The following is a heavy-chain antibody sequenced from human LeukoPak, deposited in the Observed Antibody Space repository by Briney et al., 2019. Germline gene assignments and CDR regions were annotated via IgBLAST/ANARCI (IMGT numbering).Heavy chain of an antibody. CDR3: AGSYDYYDSSGYAVFDY. J-gene: IGHJ4*02. CDR2: ISGSGGST. V-gene: IGHV3-23*01. D-gene: IGHD3-22*01. Sequence: GGSLRLSCAASGFTFSSYAMSWVRQAPGKGLEWVSAISGSGGSTYYAGSVKGRFTISRDNSKNTLYPQMNSLRAEDTAVYYCAGSYDYYDSSGYAVFDYWGQGTLVTVSS. CDR1: GFTFSSYA.